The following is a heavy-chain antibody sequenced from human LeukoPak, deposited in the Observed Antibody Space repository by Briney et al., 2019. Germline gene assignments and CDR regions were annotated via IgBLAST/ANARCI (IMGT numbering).Heavy chain of an antibody. D-gene: IGHD3-10*01. CDR3: ARGDGSGGDYYYMDV. CDR1: GGTFSSYA. CDR2: IIPIFGTA. V-gene: IGHV1-69*01. Sequence: GSSVKVSCKASGGTFSSYAISWVRQAPGQGLEWMGGIIPIFGTANYAQKFQGRVTITADESTSTAYMELSSLRSEDTAMYYCARGDGSGGDYYYMDVWGKGTTVTVSS. J-gene: IGHJ6*03.